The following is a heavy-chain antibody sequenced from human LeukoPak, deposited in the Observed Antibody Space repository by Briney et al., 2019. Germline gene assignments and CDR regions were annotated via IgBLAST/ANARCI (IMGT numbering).Heavy chain of an antibody. CDR2: IYYSGST. V-gene: IGHV4-59*08. D-gene: IGHD1-26*01. Sequence: PSETLSLTCTVSGGSISSYYWSWIRQPPGKGLEWIGYIYYSGSTNYNPSLKSRVTISVDTSKNQFSLKLSSVTAADTAVYYCARHKEWELPIFDYWGQGTLVTVSS. CDR3: ARHKEWELPIFDY. J-gene: IGHJ4*02. CDR1: GGSISSYY.